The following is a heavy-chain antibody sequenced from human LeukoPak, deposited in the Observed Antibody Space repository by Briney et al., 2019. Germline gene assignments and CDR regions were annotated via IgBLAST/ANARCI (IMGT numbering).Heavy chain of an antibody. CDR2: ISYDGSNK. CDR3: ARGGAVAASDY. J-gene: IGHJ4*02. CDR1: GFTFSSYE. Sequence: PGGSLRLSCAASGFTFSSYEMNWVRQAPGKGLEWVAVISYDGSNKYYADSVKGRFTISRDNSKNTLYLQMNSLRAEDTAVYYCARGGAVAASDYWGQGTLVTVSS. D-gene: IGHD6-19*01. V-gene: IGHV3-30*04.